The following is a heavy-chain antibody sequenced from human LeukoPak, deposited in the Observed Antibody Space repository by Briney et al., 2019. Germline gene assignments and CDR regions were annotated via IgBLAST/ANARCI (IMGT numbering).Heavy chain of an antibody. D-gene: IGHD1-14*01. CDR1: GFTFSSYS. CDR3: ARDTGRNFDY. V-gene: IGHV3-21*01. CDR2: ISSSSSYI. Sequence: PGGSLRLSCAASGFTFSSYSMNWVRQAPGKGLEWVSSISSSSSYIYYADSVKGRFTISGDNAKNSLHLQMNSLRAEDTAVYYCARDTGRNFDYWGQGTLVTVSS. J-gene: IGHJ4*02.